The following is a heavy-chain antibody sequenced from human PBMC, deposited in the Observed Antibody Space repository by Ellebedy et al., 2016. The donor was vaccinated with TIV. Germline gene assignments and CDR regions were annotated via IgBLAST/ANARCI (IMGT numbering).Heavy chain of an antibody. D-gene: IGHD3-22*01. J-gene: IGHJ4*02. Sequence: GESLKISCAASGFTFSSYAMSWVRQAPGKGLEWVSAISGSGGSTYYADSVKGRFTISRDNSKNSLYLQMNSLRAEDTAVYYCASGKHYDSSGPNDYWGQGTLVTVSS. CDR1: GFTFSSYA. V-gene: IGHV3-23*01. CDR2: ISGSGGST. CDR3: ASGKHYDSSGPNDY.